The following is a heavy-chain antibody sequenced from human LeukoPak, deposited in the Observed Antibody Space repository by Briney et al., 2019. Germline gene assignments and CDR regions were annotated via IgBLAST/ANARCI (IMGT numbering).Heavy chain of an antibody. D-gene: IGHD5-12*01. CDR3: AKGLDGGYDK. CDR2: ISYDGSNK. Sequence: PGGSLRLSCAASGFTFSNYGMHWVRQAPGKGLEWVAVISYDGSNKYYADSVKGRFTISRDNSKNTLYLQMNSLRAEDTAVYYCAKGLDGGYDKWGQGTLVTVSS. J-gene: IGHJ4*02. V-gene: IGHV3-30*18. CDR1: GFTFSNYG.